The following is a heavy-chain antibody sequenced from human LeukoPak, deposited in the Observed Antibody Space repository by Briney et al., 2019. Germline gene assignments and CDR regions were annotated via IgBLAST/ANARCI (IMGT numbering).Heavy chain of an antibody. J-gene: IGHJ5*02. V-gene: IGHV3-48*01. CDR2: ISSSSSTI. CDR1: GFTFSSYS. D-gene: IGHD6-19*01. Sequence: GGSLRLSCAASGFTFSSYSMNWVRQAPGKGLEWVSYISSSSSTIYYADSVKGRFTISRDNAKNSLYLQMNSLRAEDTAVYYCARDLVEQWLERTRNNWFDPWGQGTLVTVSS. CDR3: ARDLVEQWLERTRNNWFDP.